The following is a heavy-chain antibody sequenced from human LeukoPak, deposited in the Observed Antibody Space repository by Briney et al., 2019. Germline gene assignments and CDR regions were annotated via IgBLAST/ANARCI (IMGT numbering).Heavy chain of an antibody. CDR1: GGSINSYY. D-gene: IGHD3-22*01. J-gene: IGHJ4*02. V-gene: IGHV4-4*09. CDR3: ARHGYYYDSSGPFDY. Sequence: PSETLSLTCTVSGGSINSYYWSWIRQPPGKGLEWIGYIYTSGSTNYNPSLKSRVTISVDTSKNQFSLKLSSLTAAETAVYYCARHGYYYDSSGPFDYWGQGTLVTVSS. CDR2: IYTSGST.